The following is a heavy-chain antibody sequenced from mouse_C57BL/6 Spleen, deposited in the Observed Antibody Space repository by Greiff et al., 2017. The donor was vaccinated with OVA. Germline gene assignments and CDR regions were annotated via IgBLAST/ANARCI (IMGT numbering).Heavy chain of an antibody. CDR1: GYSITSGYY. CDR3: AREGYGNYDWYFDV. CDR2: ISYDGSN. V-gene: IGHV3-6*01. J-gene: IGHJ1*03. Sequence: EVQRVESGPGLVKPSQSLSLTCSVTGYSITSGYYWNWIRQFPGNKLEWMGYISYDGSNNYNPSLKNRISITRDTSKNQFFLKLNSVTTEDTATYYCAREGYGNYDWYFDVWGTGTTVTVSS. D-gene: IGHD2-10*02.